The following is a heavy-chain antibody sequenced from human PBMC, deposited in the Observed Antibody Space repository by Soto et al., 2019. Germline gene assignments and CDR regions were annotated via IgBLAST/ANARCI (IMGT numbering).Heavy chain of an antibody. CDR3: ARDGVGPFDY. J-gene: IGHJ4*02. CDR1: GGSVSTYY. D-gene: IGHD3-3*01. Sequence: QVQLLESGPGLLKPSETLSLTCTISGGSVSTYYWSWIRQPPGKELEWIGLTSYSGNTNYNPSLKSRVAMAVDTSKNQFSLTLSSVTAADTAVYYCARDGVGPFDYWGQGTLVTVSS. V-gene: IGHV4-59*02. CDR2: TSYSGNT.